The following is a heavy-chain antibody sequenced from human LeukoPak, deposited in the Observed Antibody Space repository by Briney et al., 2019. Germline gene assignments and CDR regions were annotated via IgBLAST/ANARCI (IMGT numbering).Heavy chain of an antibody. CDR3: ASGGPNYFDY. CDR2: IIPILGIA. CDR1: GYTFTSYD. V-gene: IGHV1-69*04. J-gene: IGHJ4*02. Sequence: SVKVSCKASGYTFTSYDINWVRQAPGQGLEWMGRIIPILGIANYAQKFQGRVTITADKSTSTAYMELSSLRSEDTAVYYCASGGPNYFDYWGQGTLVTVSS. D-gene: IGHD2-15*01.